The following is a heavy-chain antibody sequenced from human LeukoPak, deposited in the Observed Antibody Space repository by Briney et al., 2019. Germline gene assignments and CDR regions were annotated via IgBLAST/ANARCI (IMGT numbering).Heavy chain of an antibody. D-gene: IGHD3-22*01. CDR1: GFTFSSYW. CDR3: TTDKDSSGYYYDDAFDI. V-gene: IGHV3-74*01. Sequence: GGSLRLSCAASGFTFSSYWMHWVRQAPGKGLVWVSRINSDGSSTSYADSVKGRFTISRDNAKNTLYLQMNSLKTEDTAVYYCTTDKDSSGYYYDDAFDIWGQGTMVTVSS. J-gene: IGHJ3*02. CDR2: INSDGSST.